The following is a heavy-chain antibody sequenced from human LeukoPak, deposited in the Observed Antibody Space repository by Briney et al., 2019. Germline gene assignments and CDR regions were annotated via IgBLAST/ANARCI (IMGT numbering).Heavy chain of an antibody. V-gene: IGHV3-33*01. D-gene: IGHD3-3*01. CDR3: ARAGITIFGVVTHFDY. J-gene: IGHJ4*02. CDR1: GFTFSSYG. Sequence: GGSLRLSCAASGFTFSSYGMHWVRQAPGKGPEWVAVIWYDGSNKYYADSVKGRFTISRDNSKNTLYLQMNSLRAEDTAVYYCARAGITIFGVVTHFDYWGQGTLVTVSS. CDR2: IWYDGSNK.